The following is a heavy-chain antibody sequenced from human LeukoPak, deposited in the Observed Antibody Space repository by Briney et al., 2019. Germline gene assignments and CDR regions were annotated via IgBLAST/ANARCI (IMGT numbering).Heavy chain of an antibody. CDR1: GYTFTSYA. CDR3: VRKVAAAAYFDY. J-gene: IGHJ4*02. V-gene: IGHV1-3*01. CDR2: INAGNGNT. D-gene: IGHD6-13*01. Sequence: ASVKVSCKASGYTFTSYAMHWVRQAPGQRLEWMGWINAGNGNTKYSQKFQGRVTITRDTSASTAYMELSSLRSEDTAVYYCVRKVAAAAYFDYWGQGTLVTVSS.